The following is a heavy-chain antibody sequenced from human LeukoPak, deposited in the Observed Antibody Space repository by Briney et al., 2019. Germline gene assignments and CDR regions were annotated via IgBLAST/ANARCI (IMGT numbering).Heavy chain of an antibody. D-gene: IGHD6-19*01. CDR2: IYYSGNT. J-gene: IGHJ4*02. CDR1: GVSISSSNSY. Sequence: SETLSLTCTVSGVSISSSNSYWGWIRQPPGKGLEWIGSIYYSGNTYYNASLKSQVSISIDTSKNQFSLKLSSVTAADTAVYYCARGSIAVAGSLDYWGQGTLVTVSS. CDR3: ARGSIAVAGSLDY. V-gene: IGHV4-39*01.